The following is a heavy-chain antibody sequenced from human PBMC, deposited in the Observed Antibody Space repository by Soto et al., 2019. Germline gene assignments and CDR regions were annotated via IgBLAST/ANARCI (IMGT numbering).Heavy chain of an antibody. V-gene: IGHV3-7*05. CDR1: GFTFSSYW. Sequence: EVQLVESGGGLVQPGGSLRLSCAASGFTFSSYWMSWVRQAPGKGLEWVANIKQDGSEKYYVDSVKGRFTISRDDAKNSLYLQMNSLRAEDTAVYYCARLRINSYGHCMDVWGQGTTVTVSS. CDR2: IKQDGSEK. D-gene: IGHD5-18*01. J-gene: IGHJ6*02. CDR3: ARLRINSYGHCMDV.